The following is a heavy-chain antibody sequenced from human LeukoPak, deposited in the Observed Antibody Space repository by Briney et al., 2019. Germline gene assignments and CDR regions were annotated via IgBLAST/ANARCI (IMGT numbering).Heavy chain of an antibody. D-gene: IGHD6-6*01. CDR1: GGSFSGYY. V-gene: IGHV4-59*01. CDR3: ARIEYSGSGSFDY. CDR2: IYYSGST. J-gene: IGHJ4*02. Sequence: PSETLSLTRAVYGGSFSGYYWSWTRQPPGKGLEWIGYIYYSGSTNYNPSLKSRVTISVDTSKNQFSLKLSSVTAADTAVYYCARIEYSGSGSFDYWGQGTLVTVSS.